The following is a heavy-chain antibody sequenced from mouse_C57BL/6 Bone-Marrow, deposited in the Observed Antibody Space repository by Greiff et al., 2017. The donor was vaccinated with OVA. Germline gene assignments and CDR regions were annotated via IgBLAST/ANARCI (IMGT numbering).Heavy chain of an antibody. J-gene: IGHJ1*03. V-gene: IGHV1-39*01. D-gene: IGHD1-1*01. CDR3: ARGYYGSSSYWYFDV. CDR1: GYSFTDYN. CDR2: INPNYGTT. Sequence: EVKLVESGPELVKPGASVKISCKASGYSFTDYNMNWVKQSNGKSLEWIGVINPNYGTTSYNQKFKGKATLTVDQSSSTAYMQLNSLTSEDSAVYYCARGYYGSSSYWYFDVWGTGTTVTVSS.